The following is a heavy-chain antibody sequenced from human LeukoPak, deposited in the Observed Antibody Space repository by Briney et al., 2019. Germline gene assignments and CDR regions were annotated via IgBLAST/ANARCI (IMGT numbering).Heavy chain of an antibody. D-gene: IGHD3-10*01. CDR2: INQGGSEK. Sequence: GGSLRLSCAASGFTVSNNYMSWVRQAPGKGLEWVANINQGGSEKFYVDSVKGRFTISRDNAKNSLYLQMNSLRAEDTAVYYCARDAFASGSYNPFDNWGQGTLVTVSS. V-gene: IGHV3-7*01. CDR3: ARDAFASGSYNPFDN. J-gene: IGHJ4*02. CDR1: GFTVSNNY.